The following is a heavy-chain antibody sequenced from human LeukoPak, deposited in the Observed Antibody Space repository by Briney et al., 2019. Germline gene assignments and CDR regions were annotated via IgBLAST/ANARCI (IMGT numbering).Heavy chain of an antibody. CDR1: GFTFSSYS. Sequence: GGSLRLSCAASGFTFSSYSMSWVRQAPGKGLEWVSGISGSGGYTYDADSVKGRFTISRDNSKNTLYLQMNSLRAEDTAVYYCAKDRVDVLTGYFYYWGQGVLVTVSS. J-gene: IGHJ4*02. V-gene: IGHV3-23*01. CDR2: ISGSGGYT. CDR3: AKDRVDVLTGYFYY. D-gene: IGHD3-9*01.